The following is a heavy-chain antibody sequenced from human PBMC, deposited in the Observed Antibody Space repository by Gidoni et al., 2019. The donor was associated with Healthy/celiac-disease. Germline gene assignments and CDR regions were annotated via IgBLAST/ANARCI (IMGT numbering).Heavy chain of an antibody. CDR2: ISYDGSNK. Sequence: QVQLVESGGGVVQPGRSLRLSCAASGFTFSSYGMHWVRQAPGKGLEWVAVISYDGSNKYYADSVKGRFTISRDNSKNTLYLQMNSLRAEDTAVDYCAKNEAGWDDYGGNSEYYFDYWGQGTLVTVSS. D-gene: IGHD4-17*01. CDR1: GFTFSSYG. CDR3: AKNEAGWDDYGGNSEYYFDY. V-gene: IGHV3-30*18. J-gene: IGHJ4*02.